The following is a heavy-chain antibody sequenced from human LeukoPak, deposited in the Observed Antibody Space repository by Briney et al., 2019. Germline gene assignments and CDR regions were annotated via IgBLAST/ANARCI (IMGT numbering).Heavy chain of an antibody. CDR3: ARVHYFYGGNSEVYFDY. CDR1: GFTFGTYE. V-gene: IGHV3-48*03. Sequence: GGSLRLSCAASGFTFGTYEMNWVRQAPGKGLEWVSYISISGSTIYYADSVKGRFTISRDDAKNSLYLQMNSLRAEDTAVYYCARVHYFYGGNSEVYFDYWGQGALVTVSS. CDR2: ISISGSTI. D-gene: IGHD4-23*01. J-gene: IGHJ4*02.